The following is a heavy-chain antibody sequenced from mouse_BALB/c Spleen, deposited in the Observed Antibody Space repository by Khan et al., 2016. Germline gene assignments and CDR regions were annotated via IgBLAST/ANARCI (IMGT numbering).Heavy chain of an antibody. J-gene: IGHJ3*01. Sequence: EVELVESGPGLVKPSQSLSLTCSVTGYSITSGYYWNWIRQFPGNKLEWMGYISYDGSNNYNPSLKNRISITRDTSKNQFFLKLNSVTTEDTATYYCASGAYWGQGTLVTVSA. CDR1: GYSITSGYY. CDR2: ISYDGSN. CDR3: ASGAY. V-gene: IGHV3-6*02.